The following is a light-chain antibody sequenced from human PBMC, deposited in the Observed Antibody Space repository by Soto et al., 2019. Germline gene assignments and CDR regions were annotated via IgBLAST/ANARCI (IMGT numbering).Light chain of an antibody. CDR3: QQYSSSPS. CDR1: QSISSY. J-gene: IGKJ5*01. CDR2: GAS. Sequence: EIVMTQSPATLSVSPGERATLSCRASQSISSYLAWYQQKPGQAPRLLIYGASTRATDTPVRFRGSGSGTEFTLTISSLQSEDFAVYYCQQYSSSPSFGQGTRLEIK. V-gene: IGKV3-15*01.